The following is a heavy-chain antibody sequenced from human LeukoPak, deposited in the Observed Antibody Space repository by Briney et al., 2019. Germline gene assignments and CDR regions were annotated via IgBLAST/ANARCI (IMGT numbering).Heavy chain of an antibody. CDR2: FSVSGGNT. J-gene: IGHJ2*01. Sequence: PGGSLRLSCAASGFTFSSYAMSWVRQAPGKGLAWVSTFSVSGGNTYSADSVKGRFTISRDNSKNTLYLQMNSLRAEDTAVYYCAKDKGYCSGGSCYGYWYFDLWGRGTLVTVSS. D-gene: IGHD2-15*01. V-gene: IGHV3-23*01. CDR3: AKDKGYCSGGSCYGYWYFDL. CDR1: GFTFSSYA.